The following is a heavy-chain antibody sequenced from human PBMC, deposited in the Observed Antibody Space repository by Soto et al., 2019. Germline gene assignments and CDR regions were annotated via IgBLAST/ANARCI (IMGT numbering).Heavy chain of an antibody. J-gene: IGHJ4*02. D-gene: IGHD6-13*01. CDR3: VRQLAGGAVGTTEYRFFDN. Sequence: SETPSLTCAVCGGSFCGYYWSWIRQHPGKGLEWIGEINHSGSTNYNPSLKSRVTISVDTSKNQFSLKLTSVTAADTAVYYCVRQLAGGAVGTTEYRFFDNWGQGTQVTVSS. CDR2: INHSGST. V-gene: IGHV4-34*01. CDR1: GGSFCGYY.